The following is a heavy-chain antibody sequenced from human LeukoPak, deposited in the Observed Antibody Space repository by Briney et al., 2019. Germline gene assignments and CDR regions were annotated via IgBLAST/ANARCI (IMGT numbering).Heavy chain of an antibody. CDR1: GFTFSDHY. D-gene: IGHD3-16*01. CDR2: IRNKANDYTA. V-gene: IGHV3-72*01. J-gene: IGHJ4*02. CDR3: AAQYTDTRGSFDY. Sequence: GGSLRLSCAASGFTFSDHYMDWVRQAPGKGLEWVGRIRNKANDYTAQYAASVKGRFTISRDDSKASVYLQMNSLKAEDTAVYYCAAQYTDTRGSFDYWDQGTGVTFSS.